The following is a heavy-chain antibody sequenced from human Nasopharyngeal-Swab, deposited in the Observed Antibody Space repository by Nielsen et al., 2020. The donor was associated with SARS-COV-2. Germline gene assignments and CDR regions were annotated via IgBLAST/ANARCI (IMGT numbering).Heavy chain of an antibody. D-gene: IGHD6-19*01. J-gene: IGHJ4*02. CDR2: ISGSGGST. Sequence: GESLKISCAASGFTFSSYAMSWVRQAPGKGLEWVSAISGSGGSTYYADSVKGRFTISRDNSKNTLYLQMNSLRAEDTAVYYCAKDRSSSGLDYWGQGTLGTVSS. V-gene: IGHV3-23*01. CDR3: AKDRSSSGLDY. CDR1: GFTFSSYA.